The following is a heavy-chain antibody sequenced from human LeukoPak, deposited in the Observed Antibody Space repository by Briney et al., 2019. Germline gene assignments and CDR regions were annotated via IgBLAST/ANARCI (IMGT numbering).Heavy chain of an antibody. CDR2: IIPILGIA. CDR1: GGTFISYA. J-gene: IGHJ4*02. D-gene: IGHD6-19*01. CDR3: ARDYPEIDLGYSSGWNFDY. V-gene: IGHV1-69*04. Sequence: SVKVSCKASGGTFISYAISWVRQAPGQGLEWMGRIIPILGIANYAQKFQGRVTITADKSTSTAYMELSSLRSEDTAVYYCARDYPEIDLGYSSGWNFDYWGQGTLVTVSS.